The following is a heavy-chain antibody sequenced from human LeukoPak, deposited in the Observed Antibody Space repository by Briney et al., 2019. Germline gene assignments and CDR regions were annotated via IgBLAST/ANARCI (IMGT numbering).Heavy chain of an antibody. D-gene: IGHD3-22*01. CDR3: ARRRDYYDSRGYYAFDI. V-gene: IGHV4-59*01. CDR2: IYYSGST. J-gene: IGHJ3*02. Sequence: PSETLSLTCNVSGGSISSDYWTWIRQPPGKGLEWIGNIYYSGSTNYNPSLKGRVTISVDTSKNQFSLKLNSVTAADTAVYYCARRRDYYDSRGYYAFDIWGHGTMVTVSS. CDR1: GGSISSDY.